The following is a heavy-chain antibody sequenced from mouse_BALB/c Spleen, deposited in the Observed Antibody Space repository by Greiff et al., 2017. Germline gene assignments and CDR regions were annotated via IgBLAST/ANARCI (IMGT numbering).Heavy chain of an antibody. V-gene: IGHV5-6-3*01. D-gene: IGHD1-1*01. CDR2: INSNGGST. J-gene: IGHJ3*01. CDR3: ARDHYYGSSYSAY. CDR1: GFTFSSYG. Sequence: VQLKESGGGLVQPGGSLKLSCAASGFTFSSYGMSWVRQTPDKRLELVATINSNGGSTYYPDSVKGRFTISRDNAKNTLYLQMSSLKSEDTAMYYCARDHYYGSSYSAYWGQGTLVTVSA.